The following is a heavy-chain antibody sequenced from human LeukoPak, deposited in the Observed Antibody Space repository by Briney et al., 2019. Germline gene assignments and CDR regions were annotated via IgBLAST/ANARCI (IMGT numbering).Heavy chain of an antibody. D-gene: IGHD2-2*01. Sequence: GRSLRLSCAASGFTFSSYGMHWVRQAPGKGLEWVAVIWYDGSNKYYADSVKGRFTISRDSSKNTLYLQMNSLRAEDTAVYYCAREYCSSTSCYDFYFDYWGQGTLVTVSS. CDR1: GFTFSSYG. CDR2: IWYDGSNK. V-gene: IGHV3-33*01. J-gene: IGHJ4*02. CDR3: AREYCSSTSCYDFYFDY.